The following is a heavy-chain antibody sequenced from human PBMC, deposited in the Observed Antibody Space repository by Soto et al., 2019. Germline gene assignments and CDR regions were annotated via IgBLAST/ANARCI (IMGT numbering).Heavy chain of an antibody. J-gene: IGHJ6*02. CDR2: INTHNGNT. Sequence: GASVKVSFKASGYTFTTYGISWVRQAPGEGLEWLGWINTHNGNTNYAQNLQGRVFMTADTSTNTAYMELRSLRSDDTAIYFCTREGSAPYYYYAMDAWGQGTTVTVSS. CDR1: GYTFTTYG. D-gene: IGHD3-10*01. V-gene: IGHV1-18*01. CDR3: TREGSAPYYYYAMDA.